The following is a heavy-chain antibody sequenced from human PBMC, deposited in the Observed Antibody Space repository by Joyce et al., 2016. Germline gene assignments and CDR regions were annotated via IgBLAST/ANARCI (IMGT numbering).Heavy chain of an antibody. D-gene: IGHD1-1*01. J-gene: IGHJ1*01. CDR2: ISHDAERQ. CDR3: AKGALADQLLPPADL. V-gene: IGHV3-30*18. Sequence: QFQLVESGGRVVKPGRSLRPSCRASGFTFNSFAMHWVRQAPGKGLEWVAVISHDAERQFYGESSKGRFTISRDNYKNTLDLQMNSLRVEDTAVYYCAKGALADQLLPPADLWGQGTLVTVSS. CDR1: GFTFNSFA.